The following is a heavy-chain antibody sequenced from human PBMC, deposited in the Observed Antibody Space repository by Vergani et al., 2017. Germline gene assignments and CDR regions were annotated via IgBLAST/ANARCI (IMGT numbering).Heavy chain of an antibody. CDR1: GFTFSSYS. CDR3: VRDGGGNGDFDY. CDR2: ISSSSSYI. D-gene: IGHD4-23*01. J-gene: IGHJ4*02. V-gene: IGHV3-21*01. Sequence: EVQLVESGGGLVKPGGSLRLSCAASGFTFSSYSMNWVRQAPGKGLEWVSSISSSSSYIYYADSVKGRFTISRDNAKNSLYLQMNSLRAEDTAVYYCVRDGGGNGDFDYWGQGSLVTVSS.